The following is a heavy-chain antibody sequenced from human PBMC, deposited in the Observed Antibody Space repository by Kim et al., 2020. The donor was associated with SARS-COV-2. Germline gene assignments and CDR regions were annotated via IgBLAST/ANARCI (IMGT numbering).Heavy chain of an antibody. CDR1: GFTFSSYA. CDR3: ARGDVDYDSSGYLDY. Sequence: GGSLRLSCAASGFTFSSYAMHWVRQAPGKGLEWVAVISYDGSNKYYADSVKGRFTISRDNSKNTLYLQMNSLRAEDTAVYYCARGDVDYDSSGYLDYWGQGTLVTVSS. D-gene: IGHD3-22*01. V-gene: IGHV3-30*04. J-gene: IGHJ4*02. CDR2: ISYDGSNK.